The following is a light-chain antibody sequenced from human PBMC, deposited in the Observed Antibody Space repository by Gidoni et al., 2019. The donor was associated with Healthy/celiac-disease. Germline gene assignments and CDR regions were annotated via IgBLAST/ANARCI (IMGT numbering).Light chain of an antibody. CDR1: SSNIGSNT. CDR2: SNN. CDR3: AAWDDSLKAWV. V-gene: IGLV1-44*01. J-gene: IGLJ3*02. Sequence: QSVLTQPPSASGTPGQRVNISCSGSSSNIGSNTVNWYQQLPGTAPKLLLYSNNQRPSGVPDRFSCSKSGTSASLAISGLQSEAEADYYCAAWDDSLKAWVFGGGTKLTVL.